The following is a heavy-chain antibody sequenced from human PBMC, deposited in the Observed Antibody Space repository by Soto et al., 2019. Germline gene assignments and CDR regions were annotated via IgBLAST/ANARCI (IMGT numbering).Heavy chain of an antibody. CDR2: ISGSGGST. D-gene: IGHD2-2*01. V-gene: IGHV3-23*01. Sequence: EVQLLESGGGLVQPGGSLRLSCAASGFTFSSYAMSWVRQAPGKGLEWVSAISGSGGSTYYADSVKGRFTISRDNSKNSLYLQMNSLRAEDTAVYYCANVRAREYLLRVWFVYCGQGTMVAVSS. J-gene: IGHJ4*02. CDR3: ANVRAREYLLRVWFVY. CDR1: GFTFSSYA.